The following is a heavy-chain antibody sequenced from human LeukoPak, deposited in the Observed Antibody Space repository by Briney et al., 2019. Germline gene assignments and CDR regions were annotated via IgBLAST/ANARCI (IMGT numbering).Heavy chain of an antibody. CDR1: GGSISSSNW. CDR2: IYHSGST. J-gene: IGHJ4*02. V-gene: IGHV4-4*02. CDR3: ARGSLVRGVIFDY. Sequence: SGTLSLTCAVSGGSISSSNWWSRVRQPPGKGLEWIGEIYHSGSTNYNPSLKGRVTMSVDKSTNQFSLKLSSVTAADTAVYYCARGSLVRGVIFDYWGQGTLVTVSS. D-gene: IGHD3-10*01.